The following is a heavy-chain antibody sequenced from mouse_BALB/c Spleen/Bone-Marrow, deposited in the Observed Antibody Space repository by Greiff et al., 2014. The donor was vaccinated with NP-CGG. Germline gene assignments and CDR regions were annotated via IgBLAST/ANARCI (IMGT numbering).Heavy chain of an antibody. Sequence: VQLKESGPELVKPGASVKMSCKASGYTFTRYVIHWGRQKPGQGLDWIGYINPYNEGSKYNEKFKGEATLTSDKSSHTAYMELSSLTSDDSAVYYCARERDYGDYFDYWGQGTTLTVSS. D-gene: IGHD1-1*01. CDR3: ARERDYGDYFDY. CDR1: GYTFTRYV. CDR2: INPYNEGS. V-gene: IGHV1-14*01. J-gene: IGHJ2*01.